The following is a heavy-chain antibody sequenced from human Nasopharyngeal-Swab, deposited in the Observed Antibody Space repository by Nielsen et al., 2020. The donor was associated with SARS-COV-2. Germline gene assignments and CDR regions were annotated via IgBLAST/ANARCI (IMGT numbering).Heavy chain of an antibody. J-gene: IGHJ4*02. V-gene: IGHV3-30*18. CDR1: GFTFSNYG. D-gene: IGHD3-10*01. CDR3: AKERFYSGSGKYPRDFDY. CDR2: KSYDGSNE. Sequence: SCVASGFTFSNYGIHWVRQAPGKGLEWVAMKSYDGSNEYYADSVKDRFIISKDSSKSTLYLQMNSLRAEDTAVYYCAKERFYSGSGKYPRDFDYWGQGALVSVSS.